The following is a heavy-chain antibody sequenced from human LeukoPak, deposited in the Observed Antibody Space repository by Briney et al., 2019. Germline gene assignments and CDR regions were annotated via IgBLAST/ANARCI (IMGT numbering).Heavy chain of an antibody. D-gene: IGHD4-11*01. CDR3: AKDMTTRAFDI. Sequence: GGSLRLSCAASGFTFSSYGMHWVRQAPGKGLEWVAVIWYDGSNKYYADSVKGRFTISRDNSKNTLYPQMNSLRAEDTAVYYCAKDMTTRAFDIWGQGTMVTVSS. CDR2: IWYDGSNK. CDR1: GFTFSSYG. J-gene: IGHJ3*02. V-gene: IGHV3-33*06.